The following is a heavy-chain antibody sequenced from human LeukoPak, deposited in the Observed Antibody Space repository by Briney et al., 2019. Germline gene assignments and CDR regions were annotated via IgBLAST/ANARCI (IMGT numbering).Heavy chain of an antibody. CDR2: TYYRSKWYN. CDR3: ARMDYDILTGYPYFDY. J-gene: IGHJ4*02. Sequence: SQTLSLTFAISGDSVSINSAAWNWIRQSPSRGLEWLGRTYYRSKWYNDYAVSVKSRITINPDTSKNQFSLQLNSVTPEDTAVYYCARMDYDILTGYPYFDYWGQGTLVTVSS. D-gene: IGHD3-9*01. V-gene: IGHV6-1*01. CDR1: GDSVSINSAA.